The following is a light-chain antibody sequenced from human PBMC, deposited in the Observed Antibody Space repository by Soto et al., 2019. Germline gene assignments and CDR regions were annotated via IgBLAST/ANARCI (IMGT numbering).Light chain of an antibody. CDR2: SAS. J-gene: IGKJ3*01. CDR3: QQGYTLPFT. CDR1: QSVARY. V-gene: IGKV1-39*01. Sequence: DIQMTQSPSSLSASVGDRVTMTCRASQSVARYLHWYQQKPGRGPKLLIYSASSLQSGVPSRFSGSGSGTDFTLTISSLEPEDFATSYCQQGYTLPFTFGPGTKVDIK.